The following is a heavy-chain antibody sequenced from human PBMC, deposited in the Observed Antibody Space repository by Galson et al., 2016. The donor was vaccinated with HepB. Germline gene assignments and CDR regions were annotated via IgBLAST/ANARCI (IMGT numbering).Heavy chain of an antibody. CDR1: GYTFTSYW. V-gene: IGHV5-10-1*01. CDR2: IDPSDSYT. D-gene: IGHD2-2*01. Sequence: QSGAEVKKPGESLRISCKGSGYTFTSYWITWVRQLPGKGLEWMGRIDPSDSYTNYGPSFQGHVTISADKSITTAYLQWSSLKTSDTAVYYCASPLRSAGWPHYYMAVWGKGTAVTVSS. CDR3: ASPLRSAGWPHYYMAV. J-gene: IGHJ6*03.